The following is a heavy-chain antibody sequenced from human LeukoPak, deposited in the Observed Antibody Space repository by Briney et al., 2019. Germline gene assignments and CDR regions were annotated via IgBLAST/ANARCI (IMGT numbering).Heavy chain of an antibody. Sequence: PSETLSLTCAVSGGSISSSGYSWSWIRQPPGKGLEWIGYIYHSGSTYYNPSLKSRVTISVDRSKNQFSLKLSSVTAADTAVYYCARVGSSGWYGGYFDYWGQGTLVTVSS. CDR3: ARVGSSGWYGGYFDY. V-gene: IGHV4-30-2*01. J-gene: IGHJ4*02. D-gene: IGHD6-19*01. CDR2: IYHSGST. CDR1: GGSISSSGYS.